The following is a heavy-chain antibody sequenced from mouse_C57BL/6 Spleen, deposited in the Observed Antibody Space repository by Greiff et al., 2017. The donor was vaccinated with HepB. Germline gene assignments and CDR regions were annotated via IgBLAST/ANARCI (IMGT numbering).Heavy chain of an antibody. CDR1: GYTFTSYW. CDR2: IDPSDSYT. J-gene: IGHJ2*01. D-gene: IGHD1-1*01. Sequence: VQLVESGAELVMPGASVKLSCKASGYTFTSYWMHWVKQRPGQGLEWIGEIDPSDSYTNYNQKFKGKSTLTVDKSSSTAYMQLSSLTSEDSAVYYCARSIYYYGSSSYFDYWGQGTTLTVSS. V-gene: IGHV1-69*01. CDR3: ARSIYYYGSSSYFDY.